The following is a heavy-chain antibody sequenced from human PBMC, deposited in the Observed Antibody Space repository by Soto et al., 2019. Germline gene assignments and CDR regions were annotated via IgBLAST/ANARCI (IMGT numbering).Heavy chain of an antibody. Sequence: SETLSLTCDVSGASISGSTSYWGWIRQPPGKGLEWIGNIFYNGGTYFNPSLKSRVTISVDPSRNQFSLKVTSVTASDTSVYYCARRIDSSGWFDFWGQGVLVTVSS. J-gene: IGHJ4*02. CDR2: IFYNGGT. V-gene: IGHV4-39*01. D-gene: IGHD3-22*01. CDR1: GASISGSTSY. CDR3: ARRIDSSGWFDF.